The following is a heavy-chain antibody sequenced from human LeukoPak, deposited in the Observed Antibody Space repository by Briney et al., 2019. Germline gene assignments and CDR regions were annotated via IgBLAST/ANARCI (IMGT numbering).Heavy chain of an antibody. D-gene: IGHD3-10*01. V-gene: IGHV3-30*18. Sequence: GGSLRLSCAASGFTFSSYGMHWVRQAPGKGLEWVAVISYDGSNKYYADSVKGRFTISRDNSKNTLYLQMNSLRAEDTAVYYCAKDGSLLWFGELSPGEAFDIWGQGTMVTVSS. CDR3: AKDGSLLWFGELSPGEAFDI. J-gene: IGHJ3*02. CDR1: GFTFSSYG. CDR2: ISYDGSNK.